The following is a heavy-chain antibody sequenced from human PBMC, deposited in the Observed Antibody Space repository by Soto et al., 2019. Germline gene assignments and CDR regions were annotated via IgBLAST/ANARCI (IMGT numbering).Heavy chain of an antibody. D-gene: IGHD2-15*01. CDR1: GFSLSTSGVG. Sequence: QITLKESGPTLVKPTQTLTLTCTFSGFSLSTSGVGVGWIRQPPGKALEWLALIYWDDHKRYSPSLKSRLTITKDTSENQVVLTMTPLHTVDTATYYCAHRKPGPGWLAHTKRRYFDLWRRGTLVTVSS. CDR2: IYWDDHK. J-gene: IGHJ2*01. V-gene: IGHV2-5*02. CDR3: AHRKPGPGWLAHTKRRYFDL.